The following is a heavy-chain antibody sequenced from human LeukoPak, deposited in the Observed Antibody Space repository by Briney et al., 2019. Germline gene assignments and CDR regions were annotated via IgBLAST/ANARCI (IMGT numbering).Heavy chain of an antibody. V-gene: IGHV3-30-3*01. D-gene: IGHD1-26*01. CDR1: GFTFSSYA. CDR2: ISYDGSNK. CDR3: ARDKVGATTPDY. Sequence: GGSLRLSCAASGFTFSSYAMHWVRQAPGKGLEWVAVISYDGSNKYYADSVKGRFTISRDNSKNTLYLQMNSLRAEDTAVYYCARDKVGATTPDYWGQGTLVTVSP. J-gene: IGHJ4*02.